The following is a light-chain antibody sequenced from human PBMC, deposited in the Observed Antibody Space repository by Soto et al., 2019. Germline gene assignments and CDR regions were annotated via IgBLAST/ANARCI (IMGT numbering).Light chain of an antibody. J-gene: IGKJ2*01. CDR2: DAS. CDR3: QQYNSYSPMYT. V-gene: IGKV1-5*01. Sequence: DIQMTQSPSTLSASVGDRVTITCRASQSISSWLAWYQQKPGKAPKLLIHDASSLESGVPSRFSDSGSGTEFTLTISSLQPDDFATYYCQQYNSYSPMYTFGQGTKLEIK. CDR1: QSISSW.